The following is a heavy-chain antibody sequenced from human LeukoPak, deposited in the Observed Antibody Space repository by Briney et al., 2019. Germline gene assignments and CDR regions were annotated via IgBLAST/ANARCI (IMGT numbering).Heavy chain of an antibody. J-gene: IGHJ5*02. D-gene: IGHD2/OR15-2a*01. CDR3: VRIPNSADFPNWFDP. CDR2: ISGGRDYI. CDR1: GFTFSTST. Sequence: PGGSLRLSCAASGFTFSTSTMNWVRQAPGKGLEWVSSISGGRDYIYYADSVKGRFTISRDNAKNSLYLQMNSLRGEDTAVYYCVRIPNSADFPNWFDPWGQGTLVTVSS. V-gene: IGHV3-21*01.